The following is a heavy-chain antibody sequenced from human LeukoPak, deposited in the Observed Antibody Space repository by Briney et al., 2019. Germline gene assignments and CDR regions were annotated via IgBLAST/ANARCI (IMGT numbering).Heavy chain of an antibody. CDR1: GGTFSSYA. CDR2: IIPIFGTA. Sequence: SVTVSCKASGGTFSSYAISWVRQAPGQGLEWMGGIIPIFGTANYAQKFQGRVTITADESTSTAYMELSSLRSEDTAVYYCARDLSGYSSGWIGWGYYYGMDVWGQGTTVTVSS. V-gene: IGHV1-69*13. D-gene: IGHD6-19*01. CDR3: ARDLSGYSSGWIGWGYYYGMDV. J-gene: IGHJ6*02.